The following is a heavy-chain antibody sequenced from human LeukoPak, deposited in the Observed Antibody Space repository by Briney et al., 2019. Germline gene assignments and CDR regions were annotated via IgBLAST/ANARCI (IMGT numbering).Heavy chain of an antibody. Sequence: GGALRLSCAASGFTFSSYTMNCVRQSPGKGLEWVSSISSGSRDIYYADSVKGRFTISRDNSKNTLYLQMNSLRAEDAAVYYCATIGDRRSGELYRIDYWGQGTLVTVSS. CDR1: GFTFSSYT. J-gene: IGHJ4*02. D-gene: IGHD1-26*01. CDR3: ATIGDRRSGELYRIDY. CDR2: ISSGSRDI. V-gene: IGHV3-21*01.